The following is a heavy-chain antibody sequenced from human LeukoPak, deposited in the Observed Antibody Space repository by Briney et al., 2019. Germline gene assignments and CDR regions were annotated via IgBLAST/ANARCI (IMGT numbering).Heavy chain of an antibody. J-gene: IGHJ4*02. CDR2: IFDNGTI. CDR3: AYTGSYDLFEF. Sequence: NTSETLSLTCAVSGASINSSNHFWGWIRQPPGKALEWIGTIFDNGTIYYRQSLKTRVTISVDTSKNQFSLNLRSLTAADTAVYYCAYTGSYDLFEFWGQGTLVTVSS. CDR1: GASINSSNHF. D-gene: IGHD1-26*01. V-gene: IGHV4-39*01.